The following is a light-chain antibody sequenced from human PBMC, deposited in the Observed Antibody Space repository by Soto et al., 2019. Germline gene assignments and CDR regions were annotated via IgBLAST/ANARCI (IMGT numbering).Light chain of an antibody. J-gene: IGKJ2*01. CDR2: DAS. Sequence: EILMTQSPATLSVSPGERATLSCRASQGVSRNLAWYQQRRGQAPRLLIYDASTRATGIPARFSGSGSGTEFTLTISSLQSEDFGVYYCQVYNNWPPYTFGQGTKLEIK. CDR3: QVYNNWPPYT. CDR1: QGVSRN. V-gene: IGKV3-15*01.